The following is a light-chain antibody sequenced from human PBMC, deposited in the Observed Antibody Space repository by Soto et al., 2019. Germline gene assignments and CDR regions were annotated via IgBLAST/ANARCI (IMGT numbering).Light chain of an antibody. CDR2: AAS. J-gene: IGKJ5*01. CDR3: QQLNSCPIT. V-gene: IGKV1-9*01. Sequence: IQLTQSPSSLSASVGDRVTITCRASQAIRSYLDWYSHTPGRAPKLLIYAASPLQSGVPSVFSSSGAGTEFTLTITSLQPEDFSTDCCQQLNSCPITFGQGTRLEIK. CDR1: QAIRSY.